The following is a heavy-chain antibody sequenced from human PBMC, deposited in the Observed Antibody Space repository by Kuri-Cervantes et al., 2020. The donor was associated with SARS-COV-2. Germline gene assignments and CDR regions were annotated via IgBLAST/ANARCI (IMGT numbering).Heavy chain of an antibody. CDR3: AKALAVAGNYGMDV. V-gene: IGHV3-23*01. Sequence: LSLTCAASGFTFSSYAMSWVRQAPGKGLEWVSAISGSGGSTYYADSVKGRFTISRDNSKNTLYLQMNSLRAEDTAVYYCAKALAVAGNYGMDVWGQGTTVTVSS. CDR1: GFTFSSYA. J-gene: IGHJ6*02. CDR2: ISGSGGST. D-gene: IGHD6-19*01.